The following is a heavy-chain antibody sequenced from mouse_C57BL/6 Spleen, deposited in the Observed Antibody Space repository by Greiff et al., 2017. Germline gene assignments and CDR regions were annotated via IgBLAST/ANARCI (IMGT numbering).Heavy chain of an antibody. V-gene: IGHV14-2*01. CDR3: ARPIYYGYDGWACYAMDY. CDR1: GFNIKDYY. J-gene: IGHJ4*01. Sequence: VQLQQSGAELVKPGASVKLSCTASGFNIKDYYMHWVKQRTEQGLAWIGRIDPEDGETKYAPKFPGKATITADTSSNTAYLQLSSLTSEDTAVYYCARPIYYGYDGWACYAMDYWGQGTSVTVSS. D-gene: IGHD2-2*01. CDR2: IDPEDGET.